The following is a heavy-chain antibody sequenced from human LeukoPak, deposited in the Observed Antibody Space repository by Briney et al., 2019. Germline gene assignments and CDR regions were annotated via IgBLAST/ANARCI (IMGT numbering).Heavy chain of an antibody. Sequence: GGSLRLSCAASGFTLSSYDMHWVRQAPGEGLVWVSRIKTDGSTTNYADSVKGRFTISRDNAKNTLYLQLNSLRAEDTAVYYCVSAWGTTDDYWGQGTLVTVSS. CDR3: VSAWGTTDDY. D-gene: IGHD1-7*01. J-gene: IGHJ4*02. CDR1: GFTLSSYD. V-gene: IGHV3-74*01. CDR2: IKTDGSTT.